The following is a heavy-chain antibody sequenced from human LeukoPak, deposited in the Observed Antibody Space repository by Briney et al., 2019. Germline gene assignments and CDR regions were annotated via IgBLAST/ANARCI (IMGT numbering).Heavy chain of an antibody. D-gene: IGHD2-15*01. J-gene: IGHJ3*02. CDR2: INHSGST. V-gene: IGHV4-34*01. Sequence: SETLSLTCAVYGGSFSGYYWSWIRQPPGKGLEWIGEINHSGSTYYNPSLKSRVTISVDTSKNQFSLKLSSVTAADTAVYYCARGLVVVVAAIDAFDIWGQGTMVTVSS. CDR1: GGSFSGYY. CDR3: ARGLVVVVAAIDAFDI.